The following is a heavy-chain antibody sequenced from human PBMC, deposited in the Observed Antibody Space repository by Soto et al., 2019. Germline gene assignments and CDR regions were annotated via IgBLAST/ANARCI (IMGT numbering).Heavy chain of an antibody. D-gene: IGHD6-25*01. CDR1: GYTFTIYY. Sequence: ASVKVSCKAFGYTFTIYYIHWVRQAPGQGLEWMGVINTSGGSPTYAQKFQDRVTMTRNTSTSTVYMELSSLRSEDTAVYYCARGGRHSDYYYYYGMDVWGQGTTVTVSS. J-gene: IGHJ6*01. V-gene: IGHV1-46*01. CDR2: INTSGGSP. CDR3: ARGGRHSDYYYYYGMDV.